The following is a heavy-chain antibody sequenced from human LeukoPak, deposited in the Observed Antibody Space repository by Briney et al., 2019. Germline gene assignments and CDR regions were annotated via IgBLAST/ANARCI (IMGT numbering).Heavy chain of an antibody. Sequence: GGSLRLSCAASGFTFSTFAMIWVRQPPGKGLEWVSSIFPSGGEIHYADSVRGRFTISRDNSKSTLPLQMNSLRAEDTAVYYCAKDDNYIRFLSWGQGTLVTVSS. CDR3: AKDDNYIRFLS. CDR2: IFPSGGEI. D-gene: IGHD3-16*01. V-gene: IGHV3-23*01. J-gene: IGHJ5*02. CDR1: GFTFSTFA.